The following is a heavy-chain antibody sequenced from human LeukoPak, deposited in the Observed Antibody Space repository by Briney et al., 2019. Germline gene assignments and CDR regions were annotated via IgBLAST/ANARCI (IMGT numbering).Heavy chain of an antibody. CDR2: IYYSGST. Sequence: SETLFLTCTVSGGSISSYYWSWIRQPPGKGLEWIGYIYYSGSTNYNPSLKSRVTISVDTSKNQFSLKLRSVTAADTAVYYCARVVQSTDSSGFYLPEYFQHWGQGTLVTVSS. J-gene: IGHJ1*01. CDR3: ARVVQSTDSSGFYLPEYFQH. V-gene: IGHV4-59*08. D-gene: IGHD3-22*01. CDR1: GGSISSYY.